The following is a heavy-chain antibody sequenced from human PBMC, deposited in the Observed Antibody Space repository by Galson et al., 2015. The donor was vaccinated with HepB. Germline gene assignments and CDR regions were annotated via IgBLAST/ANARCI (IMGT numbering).Heavy chain of an antibody. CDR2: IDWDDDK. V-gene: IGHV2-70*01. CDR3: ARIPDRSSSTSCYHHFALYYYYYMDV. CDR1: GFSLSTSGMC. J-gene: IGHJ6*03. D-gene: IGHD2-2*01. Sequence: PALVKPTQTLTLTCTFSGFSLSTSGMCVSWIRQPPGKALEWLALIDWDDDKYYSTSLKTRLTISKDTSKNQVVLTMTNMDPVDTATYYCARIPDRSSSTSCYHHFALYYYYYMDVWGKGTTVTVSS.